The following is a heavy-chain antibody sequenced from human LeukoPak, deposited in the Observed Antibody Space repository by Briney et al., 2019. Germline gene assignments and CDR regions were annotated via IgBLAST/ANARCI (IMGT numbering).Heavy chain of an antibody. CDR3: AKEVRYDSSGSIPGS. CDR1: GFTFSSYA. Sequence: PGGSLRLSCAASGFTFSSYAMSWVRQAPGKGLEWVSDISGSGGSTYYADSVKGRFTISRDNSKDTLYLQMNSLRAEDTAVYYCAKEVRYDSSGSIPGSWGQGTLVTVSS. D-gene: IGHD3-22*01. CDR2: ISGSGGST. V-gene: IGHV3-23*01. J-gene: IGHJ4*02.